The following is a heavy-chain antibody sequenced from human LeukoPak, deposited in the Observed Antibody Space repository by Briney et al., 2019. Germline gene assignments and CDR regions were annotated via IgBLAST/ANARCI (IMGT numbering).Heavy chain of an antibody. CDR2: IYYSGST. CDR1: GGSISSSSYH. D-gene: IGHD3-10*01. V-gene: IGHV4-39*01. Sequence: PSETLSLTCTVSGGSISSSSYHWGWIRQPPGKGLEWIGSIYYSGSTYYNPSLKSRVTISVDTSKNQFSLKLSSVTAADTAVYYCARSGTTMVRGVMSFDYWGQGTLVTVSS. J-gene: IGHJ4*02. CDR3: ARSGTTMVRGVMSFDY.